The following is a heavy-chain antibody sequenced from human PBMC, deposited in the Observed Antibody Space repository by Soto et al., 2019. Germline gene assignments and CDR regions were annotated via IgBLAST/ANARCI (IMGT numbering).Heavy chain of an antibody. CDR3: ASGEDYGDYRSFDY. CDR1: GGSISSYY. V-gene: IGHV4-59*01. J-gene: IGHJ4*02. D-gene: IGHD4-17*01. Sequence: SETLSLTCTVSGGSISSYYWSWIRQPPGKGLEWIGYIYYSGSTNYNPSLKSRVTISVDTSKNQFSLKLSSVTAAGTAVYYCASGEDYGDYRSFDYWGQGTLVTVS. CDR2: IYYSGST.